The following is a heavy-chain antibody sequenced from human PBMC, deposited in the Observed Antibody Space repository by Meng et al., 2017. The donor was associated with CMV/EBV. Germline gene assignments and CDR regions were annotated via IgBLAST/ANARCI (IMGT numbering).Heavy chain of an antibody. Sequence: APGFTFSDHYMDWVRQAPGKGLEWVGRTRNKANSYTTEYAASVKGRFTISRDDSKNSLYLQMNSLKTEDTAVYYCARGWEAPSWFDPWGQGTLVTVSS. D-gene: IGHD1-26*01. CDR2: TRNKANSYTT. CDR1: GFTFSDHY. CDR3: ARGWEAPSWFDP. J-gene: IGHJ5*02. V-gene: IGHV3-72*01.